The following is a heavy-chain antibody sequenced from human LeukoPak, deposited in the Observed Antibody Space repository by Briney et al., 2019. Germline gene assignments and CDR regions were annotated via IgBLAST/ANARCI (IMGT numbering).Heavy chain of an antibody. Sequence: GASVKVSCKASGYTFTSYGISWVRQAPGQGLEWMGWISAYNGNTNYAQKLQGRVTMTTDTSTSTAYMELRSLRSDDTAVYYCARSQDGYFDWLSHFDYWGQGTLVTVSS. CDR3: ARSQDGYFDWLSHFDY. V-gene: IGHV1-18*01. CDR2: ISAYNGNT. D-gene: IGHD3-9*01. CDR1: GYTFTSYG. J-gene: IGHJ4*02.